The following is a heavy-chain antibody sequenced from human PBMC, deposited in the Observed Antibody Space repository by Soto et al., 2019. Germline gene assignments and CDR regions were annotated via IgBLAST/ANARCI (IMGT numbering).Heavy chain of an antibody. CDR3: ARGWLEYCSSTSCHHSVPTTFDP. V-gene: IGHV1-18*01. D-gene: IGHD2-2*01. CDR1: GYTFTIYG. Sequence: GASVKVSCKASGYTFTIYGISWVLQAPGEGLEWMGWISAYNGNTNYAQKLQGRVTMTTDTSTSTAYMELRSLRSDDTAVYYCARGWLEYCSSTSCHHSVPTTFDPWGQGTLVTVSS. J-gene: IGHJ5*02. CDR2: ISAYNGNT.